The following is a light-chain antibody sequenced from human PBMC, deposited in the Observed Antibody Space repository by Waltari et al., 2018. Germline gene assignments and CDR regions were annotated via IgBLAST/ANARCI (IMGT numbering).Light chain of an antibody. V-gene: IGLV2-11*01. Sequence: QSALTQPRSVSGSPGQSVTISCTGTSSDVGGYNYVSWYQHPPGKAPKLIIYDVTKWPSEVPDLFAGSKSGNTASLTISGLLGEDEADYYCCSYGGSSWVFGGGTKLTVL. J-gene: IGLJ3*02. CDR1: SSDVGGYNY. CDR3: CSYGGSSWV. CDR2: DVT.